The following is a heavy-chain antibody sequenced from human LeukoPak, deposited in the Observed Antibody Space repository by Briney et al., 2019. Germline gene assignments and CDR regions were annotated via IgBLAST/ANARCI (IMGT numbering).Heavy chain of an antibody. CDR3: EKSRRGVIIDESDY. CDR2: ISGGGANA. D-gene: IGHD3-10*01. Sequence: GGSLRLSCAASGFPLRIYAMNWVRQAPGKGLEWVSVISGGGANAHYADSVKGRFTISRDNSKSTIFLQMNSLRVEDTAVYYCEKSRRGVIIDESDYWGQGTLVTVSS. J-gene: IGHJ4*02. CDR1: GFPLRIYA. V-gene: IGHV3-23*01.